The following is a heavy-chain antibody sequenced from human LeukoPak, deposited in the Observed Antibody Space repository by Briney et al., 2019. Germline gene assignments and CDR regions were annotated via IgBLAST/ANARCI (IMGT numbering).Heavy chain of an antibody. CDR3: ARKADEAAAMGYGMDV. CDR2: IYTSGST. CDR1: GGSISSYY. V-gene: IGHV4-4*07. D-gene: IGHD2-2*01. J-gene: IGHJ6*02. Sequence: SETLSLTCTVSGGSISSYYWSWIRQPAGKGLEWIGRIYTSGSTNYNPSLKSRVTMSVDTSKNQFSLKLSSVTAADTAVYYCARKADEAAAMGYGMDVWGQGTTVTVSS.